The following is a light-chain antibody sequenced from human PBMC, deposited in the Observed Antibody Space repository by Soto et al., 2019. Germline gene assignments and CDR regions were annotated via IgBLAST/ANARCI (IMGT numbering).Light chain of an antibody. CDR3: QQRSTGST. CDR2: DAS. V-gene: IGKV3-11*01. CDR1: QSVSSY. J-gene: IGKJ5*01. Sequence: IVLTQSPAPLSLSPGERATLSCRASQSVSSYLAWYQQKPGQAPRLLIYDASNRATGIPARFSGSGSGTDFTLTIRSLEPEDFAVYYCQQRSTGSTFGQGKRLEIK.